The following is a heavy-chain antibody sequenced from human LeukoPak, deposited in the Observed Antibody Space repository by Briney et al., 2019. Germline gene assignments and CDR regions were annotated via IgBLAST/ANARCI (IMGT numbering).Heavy chain of an antibody. Sequence: PGGSLRLSCAASRFTFTRYWMSWVRQAPGKGLEWVSVIYSGGSTYYADSVKGRFTISRDNSKNTLYLQMNSLRAEDTAVYYCARDAFDNIAVAGTVGAFDIWGQGTMVTVSS. CDR2: IYSGGST. CDR1: RFTFTRYW. CDR3: ARDAFDNIAVAGTVGAFDI. D-gene: IGHD6-19*01. V-gene: IGHV3-53*01. J-gene: IGHJ3*02.